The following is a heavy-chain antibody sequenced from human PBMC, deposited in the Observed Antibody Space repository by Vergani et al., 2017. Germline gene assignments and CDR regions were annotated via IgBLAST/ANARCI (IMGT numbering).Heavy chain of an antibody. V-gene: IGHV3-30*02. D-gene: IGHD1-1*01. CDR1: GFTFRSHG. J-gene: IGHJ5*01. CDR2: IRYDESRK. CDR3: AKGKIETEGYNFELIFDS. Sequence: QVRLVESGGSVVQPGGSLRLSCAASGFTFRSHGMHWVCQAPGKGLEWVTYIRYDESRKYYGDSVTGRFAISRDNSANMLHLQANSLRAEDTAVYYCAKGKIETEGYNFELIFDSWGPGTQVTVSS.